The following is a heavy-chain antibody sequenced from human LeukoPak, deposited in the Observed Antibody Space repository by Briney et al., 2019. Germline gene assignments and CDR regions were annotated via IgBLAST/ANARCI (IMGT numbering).Heavy chain of an antibody. J-gene: IGHJ4*02. Sequence: PSETLSLTCTVSGGSISPHYWSWIRQPPGKGLEWIGYIYYRGSTKYNPSLRSRVPISVDTSKNQFSLKLSSVTAADTAVYYCARAGEIVGATSVDYWGQGTLVTVSS. CDR3: ARAGEIVGATSVDY. D-gene: IGHD1-26*01. CDR1: GGSISPHY. V-gene: IGHV4-59*11. CDR2: IYYRGST.